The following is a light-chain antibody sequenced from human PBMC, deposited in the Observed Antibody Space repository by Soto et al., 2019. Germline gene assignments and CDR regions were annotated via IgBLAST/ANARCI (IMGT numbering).Light chain of an antibody. V-gene: IGLV2-8*01. CDR1: SSDIGVYNY. J-gene: IGLJ1*01. CDR2: EVS. Sequence: QSVPTQPPSASGSPGQSVTISCTGTSSDIGVYNYVSWYQQHPGKAPKLMLYEVSKRPSGVPDRFSGSKSGNTASLTVSGLQAEDEADYYCSSYAGSNNLYVFGTGTKLTVL. CDR3: SSYAGSNNLYV.